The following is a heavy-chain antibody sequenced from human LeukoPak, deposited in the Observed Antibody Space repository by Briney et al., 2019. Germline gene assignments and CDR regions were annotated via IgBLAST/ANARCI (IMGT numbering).Heavy chain of an antibody. CDR1: GFTFSSYA. D-gene: IGHD2-21*02. Sequence: PGGSLRLSCSASGFTFSSYAMHCVRQAPGKGLEYVSAISSNGGSTYYADSVKGRFTISRDNSKNTLYLQMSSLRPEDTAVYYCVKGIVVVTARAFDYWGQGTLVTVSS. CDR3: VKGIVVVTARAFDY. V-gene: IGHV3-64D*06. CDR2: ISSNGGST. J-gene: IGHJ4*02.